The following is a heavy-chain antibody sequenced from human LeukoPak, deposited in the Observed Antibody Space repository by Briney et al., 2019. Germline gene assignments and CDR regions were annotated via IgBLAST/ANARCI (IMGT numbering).Heavy chain of an antibody. CDR2: MNPNSGNT. D-gene: IGHD4-23*01. CDR3: ARSNYGGKRWFDP. V-gene: IGHV1-8*02. Sequence: ASVKVSCKASGYTFTGYYMHWVRQAPGQGLEWMGWMNPNSGNTGYAQKFQGRVTMTRDTSISTAYMEPSSLRSEDTAVYFCARSNYGGKRWFDPWGQGTLVTVSS. J-gene: IGHJ5*02. CDR1: GYTFTGYY.